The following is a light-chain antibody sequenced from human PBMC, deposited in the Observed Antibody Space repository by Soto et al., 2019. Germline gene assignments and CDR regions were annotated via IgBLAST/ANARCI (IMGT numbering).Light chain of an antibody. CDR2: AAS. CDR1: QSISSY. J-gene: IGKJ4*01. CDR3: QQFYSYPLT. V-gene: IGKV1-39*01. Sequence: DIPMTQSPSSLSASVGDRVTITCRASQSISSYLNWYHQKPGKAPKLLIYAASSLQSGVPSRFSGSGSGTDFTLTISSLQSEDFATYYCQQFYSYPLTFGGGTKVDIK.